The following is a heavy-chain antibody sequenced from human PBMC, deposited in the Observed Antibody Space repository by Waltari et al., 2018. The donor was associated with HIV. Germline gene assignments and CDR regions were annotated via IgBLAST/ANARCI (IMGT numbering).Heavy chain of an antibody. Sequence: QVQLQESGPGLVKPSETLSLTCTVSGGSISSYYWSWIRQPPGKGLEWIGYIYYSGSTNYNPSLKSRVTISVDTSKNQFSLKLSSVTAADTAVYYCARQRYCSSTSCEDYFDYWGQETLVTVSS. V-gene: IGHV4-59*08. CDR3: ARQRYCSSTSCEDYFDY. CDR2: IYYSGST. D-gene: IGHD2-2*01. CDR1: GGSISSYY. J-gene: IGHJ4*02.